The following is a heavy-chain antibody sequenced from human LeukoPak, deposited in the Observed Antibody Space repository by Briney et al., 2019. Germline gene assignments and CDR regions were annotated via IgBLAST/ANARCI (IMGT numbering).Heavy chain of an antibody. Sequence: GASVKVSCKASGYTFTNYHMNWVRQATGQGLEWMGWMNPKSGNTGYAQKFQGRVTMTRDTSISTAYLELSSLTSDDTAVYYCARKGASDYWGQGTLVTVSS. V-gene: IGHV1-8*02. CDR2: MNPKSGNT. CDR3: ARKGASDY. CDR1: GYTFTNYH. J-gene: IGHJ4*02.